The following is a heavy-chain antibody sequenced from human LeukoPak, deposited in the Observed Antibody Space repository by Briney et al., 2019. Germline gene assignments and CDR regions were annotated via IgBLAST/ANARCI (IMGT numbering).Heavy chain of an antibody. CDR3: ARVGKRNAFDY. D-gene: IGHD5-24*01. V-gene: IGHV1-46*01. CDR1: VHTFTSYY. Sequence: ASVKVSCKASVHTFTSYYMHWVRQAPGQGLEWMGIINPSGGSTSYAQKFQGRVTMTRDTSTSTVYMELSSLRSEDTAVYYCARVGKRNAFDYWGQGTLVTVSS. CDR2: INPSGGST. J-gene: IGHJ4*02.